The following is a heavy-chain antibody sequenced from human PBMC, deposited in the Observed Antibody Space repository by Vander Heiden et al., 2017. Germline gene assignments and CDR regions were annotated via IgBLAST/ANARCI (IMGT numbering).Heavy chain of an antibody. Sequence: EVQLLESGGGLVQPGGSLRLSCAASGFTFGSNAMSWVRQAPGKGLEWVSGIGSDYDTPYADSVKGRFTISRDNSKNTLYLQVNSLRAEDTAVYYCAKDLHFWAACDVWGQGTTVTVSS. V-gene: IGHV3-23*01. CDR3: AKDLHFWAACDV. CDR1: GFTFGSNA. J-gene: IGHJ6*02. D-gene: IGHD7-27*01. CDR2: IGSDYDT.